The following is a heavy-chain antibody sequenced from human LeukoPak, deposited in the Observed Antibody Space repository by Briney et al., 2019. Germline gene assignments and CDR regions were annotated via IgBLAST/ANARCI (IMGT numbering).Heavy chain of an antibody. D-gene: IGHD2-2*01. J-gene: IGHJ5*02. V-gene: IGHV4-61*02. Sequence: SETLSLTCTVSGGSISSGSYYWSWIRQPAGKGLEWIGRIYTSGSTNYNPSLKSRVTISVDTSKNQFSLKLSSVTAADTAVYYCARGYCSSTSCWFDPWGQGTLVTVFS. CDR1: GGSISSGSYY. CDR3: ARGYCSSTSCWFDP. CDR2: IYTSGST.